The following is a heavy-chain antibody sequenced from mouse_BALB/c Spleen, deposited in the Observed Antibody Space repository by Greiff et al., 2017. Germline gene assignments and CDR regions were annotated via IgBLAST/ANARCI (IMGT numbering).Heavy chain of an antibody. V-gene: IGHV5-6*02. Sequence: DVKLVESGGDLVKPGGSLKLSCAASGFTFSSYGMSWVRQTPDKRLEWVATISSGGSYTYYPDSVKGRFTISRDNAKNTLYLQMSSLKSEDTAMYYCARQVVANFDYWGQGTTLTVSS. CDR2: ISSGGSYT. CDR3: ARQVVANFDY. J-gene: IGHJ2*01. D-gene: IGHD1-1*01. CDR1: GFTFSSYG.